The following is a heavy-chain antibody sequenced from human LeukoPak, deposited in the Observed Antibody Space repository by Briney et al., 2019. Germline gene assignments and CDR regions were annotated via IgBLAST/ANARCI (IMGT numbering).Heavy chain of an antibody. CDR1: GFTVSSNY. CDR3: ARDRDYYFDY. V-gene: IGHV3-53*01. Sequence: GGSLRLSCAASGFTVSSNYMSWVRRAPGKGLEWVSVIYSGGSTYYADSVKGRFTISRDNSKNTLYLQMNSLRAEDTAVYYCARDRDYYFDYWGQGTLVTVSS. CDR2: IYSGGST. J-gene: IGHJ4*02. D-gene: IGHD3-10*01.